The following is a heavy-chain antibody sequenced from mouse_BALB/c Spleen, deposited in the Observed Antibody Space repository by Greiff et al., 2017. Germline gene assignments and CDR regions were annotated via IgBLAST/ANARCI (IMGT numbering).Heavy chain of an antibody. Sequence: QVQLQQPGAELVKPGASVKMSCKASGYTFTSYWMHWVKQRPGQGLEWIGVIDPSDSYTSYNQKFKGKATLTVDTSSSTAYMQLSSLTSEDSAVYYCTRSEFITTVYYAMDYWGQGTSVTVSS. CDR1: GYTFTSYW. CDR3: TRSEFITTVYYAMDY. D-gene: IGHD1-2*01. V-gene: IGHV1S127*01. J-gene: IGHJ4*01. CDR2: IDPSDSYT.